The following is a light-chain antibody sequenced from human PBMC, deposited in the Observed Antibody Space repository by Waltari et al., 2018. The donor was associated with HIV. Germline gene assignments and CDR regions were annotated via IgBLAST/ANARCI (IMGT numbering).Light chain of an antibody. CDR2: RDN. J-gene: IGLJ1*01. Sequence: QSVLTQPPSASGTPGQRVTISCSGTTSNVGNNFVSWYQQLPGTAPKLLIIRDNRRPSGVPARCSASKSGASASLAISGLRSEDEGDYHCATWDVSLGASYVFGAGTKVTVL. V-gene: IGLV1-47*01. CDR1: TSNVGNNF. CDR3: ATWDVSLGASYV.